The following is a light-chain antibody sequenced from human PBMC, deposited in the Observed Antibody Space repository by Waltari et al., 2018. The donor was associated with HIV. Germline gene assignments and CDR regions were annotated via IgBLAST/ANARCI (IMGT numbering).Light chain of an antibody. CDR1: SSNIGNNY. J-gene: IGLJ1*01. CDR2: DNN. V-gene: IGLV1-51*01. CDR3: GTWDSSLSAYV. Sequence: QSVLTQPPSVSAAPGQKVTISCSGSSSNIGNNYVSWYQQLPRTAPKLLIYDNNKGPCGIPDRFAGCKSGTSATLGITGLQTGDEADYYCGTWDSSLSAYVFGTGTKVTVL.